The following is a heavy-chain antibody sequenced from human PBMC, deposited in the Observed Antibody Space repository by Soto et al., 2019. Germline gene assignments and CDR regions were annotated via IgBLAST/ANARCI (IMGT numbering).Heavy chain of an antibody. CDR1: GFTISNYA. CDR3: AKDVKTTVVRAYDF. V-gene: IGHV3-23*01. Sequence: EVQLLESRGGLVQPGESLRLSCAACGFTISNYAMTWVRQAPGKGPEWVSVISSTGGTTYYADVVKGRFTISRDNSKNTLYLQMNSLRAEDTAVYYCAKDVKTTVVRAYDFWGQGTLVTVST. J-gene: IGHJ4*02. D-gene: IGHD4-17*01. CDR2: ISSTGGTT.